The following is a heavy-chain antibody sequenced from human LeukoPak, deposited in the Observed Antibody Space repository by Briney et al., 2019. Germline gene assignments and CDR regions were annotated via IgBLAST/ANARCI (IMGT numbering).Heavy chain of an antibody. D-gene: IGHD3-3*01. CDR2: IYSGGST. V-gene: IGHV3-53*01. CDR1: GFTVSSNY. J-gene: IGHJ6*02. CDR3: ARLSTYYDFWSGYYHYYYYYGMDV. Sequence: PGGSLRLSCAASGFTVSSNYMSWVRQAPGKGLEWVSVIYSGGSTYYADSVKGRFTISRDNSKNTMYLQMKRLRAEDTAVYYCARLSTYYDFWSGYYHYYYYYGMDVWGQGTTVTVSS.